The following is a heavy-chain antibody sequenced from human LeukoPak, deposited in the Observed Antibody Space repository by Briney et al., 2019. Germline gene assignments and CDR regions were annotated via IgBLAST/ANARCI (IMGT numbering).Heavy chain of an antibody. CDR2: INHSGST. CDR1: GGSFSGYY. V-gene: IGHV4-34*01. J-gene: IGHJ4*02. Sequence: SETLSLTCAVYGGSFSGYYWSWIRQPPGKGLEWIGEINHSGSTNYNPSLKSRVTISVDTSKNQFPLKLSSVTAADTAVYYCASGYCSGGSCYAVEYWGQGTLVTVSS. CDR3: ASGYCSGGSCYAVEY. D-gene: IGHD2-15*01.